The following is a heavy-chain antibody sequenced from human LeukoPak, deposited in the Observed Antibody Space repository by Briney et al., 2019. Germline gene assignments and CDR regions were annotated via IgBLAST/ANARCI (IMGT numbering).Heavy chain of an antibody. CDR3: ARGLEEGVLDY. CDR1: GGSFSGYY. Sequence: SETLSLTCAVYGGSFSGYYWSWIRQPPGKGLEWIGEINHSGSTNYNPSLKSRVTISVDTSKNQFSLKLSSVTAAGTAVYYCARGLEEGVLDYWGQGTPVTVSS. D-gene: IGHD3-10*01. J-gene: IGHJ4*02. CDR2: INHSGST. V-gene: IGHV4-34*01.